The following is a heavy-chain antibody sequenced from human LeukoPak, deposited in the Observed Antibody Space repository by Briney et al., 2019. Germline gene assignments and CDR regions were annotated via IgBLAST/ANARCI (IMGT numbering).Heavy chain of an antibody. CDR3: ARTGAYDIVVVPAATREGYFDY. J-gene: IGHJ4*02. CDR1: GFTFSSYA. D-gene: IGHD2-2*01. Sequence: GGSLRLSCAASGFTFSSYAMSWVRQAPGKGLEWVSAISGSGGSTYYADSVKGRFTISRDNSKNTLYLQMNSLRAEDTAVYYCARTGAYDIVVVPAATREGYFDYWGQGTLVTVSS. V-gene: IGHV3-23*01. CDR2: ISGSGGST.